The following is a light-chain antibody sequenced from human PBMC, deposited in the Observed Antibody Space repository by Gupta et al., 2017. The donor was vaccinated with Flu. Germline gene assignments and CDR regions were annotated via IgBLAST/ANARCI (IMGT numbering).Light chain of an antibody. Sequence: QSVLSQPPSVSGTPRPRVPIPCTGSISNSGANNHVHWYQQLPGTATKLLIYSNSNRPLGVPDRFSASKSGTSASLAITGLQAEDEADYYCQSYDSSLSGYYVFGTGTKVTVL. CDR3: QSYDSSLSGYYV. CDR2: SNS. V-gene: IGLV1-40*01. J-gene: IGLJ1*01. CDR1: ISNSGANNH.